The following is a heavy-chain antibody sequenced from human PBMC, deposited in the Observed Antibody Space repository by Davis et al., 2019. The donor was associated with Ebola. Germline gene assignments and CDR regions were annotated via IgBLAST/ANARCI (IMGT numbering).Heavy chain of an antibody. CDR2: IIPMFGTS. CDR1: GGTFSSYA. CDR3: AREGERYGYERDYGMDV. V-gene: IGHV1-69*13. Sequence: AASVTVSCKASGGTFSSYAIHWVRQAPGQGLEWMGGIIPMFGTSNYAQKFQGRVTITADESTSTAYMELSSLRSEDTAMYYCAREGERYGYERDYGMDVWGKGTTVTVSS. J-gene: IGHJ6*04. D-gene: IGHD5-12*01.